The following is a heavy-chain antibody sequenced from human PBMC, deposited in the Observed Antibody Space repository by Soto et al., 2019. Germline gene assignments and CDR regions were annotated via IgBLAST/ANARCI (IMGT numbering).Heavy chain of an antibody. V-gene: IGHV3-33*01. CDR1: GFTFSSYG. J-gene: IGHJ2*01. D-gene: IGHD4-17*01. CDR2: IWYDGSNK. CDR3: ARDLSYGDYVDWYFDL. Sequence: QVQLVESGGGVVQPGRSLRLSCAASGFTFSSYGMHWVRQAPGKGLEWVAVIWYDGSNKYYADSVKGRFTISRDNSKNXLYLQMNSLRAEDTAVYYCARDLSYGDYVDWYFDLWGRGTLVTVSS.